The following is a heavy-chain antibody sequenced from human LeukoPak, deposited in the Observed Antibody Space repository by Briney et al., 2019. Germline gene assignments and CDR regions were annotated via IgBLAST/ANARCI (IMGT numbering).Heavy chain of an antibody. CDR1: GFTFDSYA. Sequence: PGASLRLSCAVSGFTFDSYAMSWVRQAPGKGLKWVSVISRGGDTTYYADSVKGRFTISRDNSKNTVYLQMNSLRAEDTAVYYCAKETGPFSYWGQGTLVTVSS. CDR2: ISRGGDTT. D-gene: IGHD7-27*01. CDR3: AKETGPFSY. J-gene: IGHJ4*02. V-gene: IGHV3-23*01.